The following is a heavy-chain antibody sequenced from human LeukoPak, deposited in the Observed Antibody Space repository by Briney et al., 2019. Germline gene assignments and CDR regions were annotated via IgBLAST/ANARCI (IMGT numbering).Heavy chain of an antibody. CDR3: ARRTAAGTGFFDY. D-gene: IGHD6-13*01. CDR1: GGSISSSSYY. V-gene: IGHV4-39*01. J-gene: IGHJ4*02. CDR2: IYYSGST. Sequence: SETLSLTCTISGGSISSSSYYWGWIRQPPGKGLEWIGSIYYSGSTYYNPSLKSRVTISVDTSKNQLSLKLSSVTAADTAVYYCARRTAAGTGFFDYWGQGTLVTVSS.